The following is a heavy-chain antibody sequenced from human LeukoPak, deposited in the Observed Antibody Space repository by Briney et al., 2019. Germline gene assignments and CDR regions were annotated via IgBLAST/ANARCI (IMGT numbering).Heavy chain of an antibody. V-gene: IGHV4-34*01. Sequence: SETLSLTCAVYGGSFSGYYWSWIRQPPGKGLEWIGEIKHSGSTNYNPSLKSRVTISVDTSKNQFSLKLSSVTAADTAVYYCATGYSNRRADVWGQGTTVTVSS. CDR3: ATGYSNRRADV. CDR1: GGSFSGYY. J-gene: IGHJ6*02. CDR2: IKHSGST. D-gene: IGHD4-11*01.